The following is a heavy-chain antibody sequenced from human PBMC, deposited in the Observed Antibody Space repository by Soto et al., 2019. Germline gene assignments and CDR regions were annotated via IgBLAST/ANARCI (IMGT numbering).Heavy chain of an antibody. CDR3: ARGALHYYYMDV. Sequence: GGSLRLSCAASGFTFSSYSMNWVRQAPGKGLEWVSYISSSSSTIYYADSVKGRFTISGDNAKNSLYLQMNSLRAEDTAVYYCARGALHYYYMDVWGKGTTVTVSS. CDR1: GFTFSSYS. J-gene: IGHJ6*03. CDR2: ISSSSSTI. V-gene: IGHV3-48*01.